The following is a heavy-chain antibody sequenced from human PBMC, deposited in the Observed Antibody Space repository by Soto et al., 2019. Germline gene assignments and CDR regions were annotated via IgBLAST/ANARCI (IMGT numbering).Heavy chain of an antibody. J-gene: IGHJ3*02. CDR3: ALDSGSDGVDI. D-gene: IGHD3-10*01. Sequence: QVQLVQSGAEVKKTGSSVKVSCKASGGRFSSYTISWVRQAPGQGLEWMGRIVPMVGRTIYAQKFQGRVAISADKSTTTAYMDLSNLASEDTAMYYCALDSGSDGVDIWGQGTLVTVSS. V-gene: IGHV1-69*02. CDR1: GGRFSSYT. CDR2: IVPMVGRT.